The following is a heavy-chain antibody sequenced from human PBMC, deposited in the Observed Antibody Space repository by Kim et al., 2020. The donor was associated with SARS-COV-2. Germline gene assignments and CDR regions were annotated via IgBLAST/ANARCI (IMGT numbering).Heavy chain of an antibody. CDR2: INHSGST. J-gene: IGHJ2*01. D-gene: IGHD6-13*01. CDR3: AGGGYSSSWYGAHWYFEL. CDR1: GGSFSGYY. V-gene: IGHV4-34*01. Sequence: SETLSLTCAVYGGSFSGYYWSWIRQPPGKGLEWIGEINHSGSTNYNPSLKSRVTISVDTSKNQFPMKLSSVTAADTAVYYCAGGGYSSSWYGAHWYFELWGRGTLVSVSS.